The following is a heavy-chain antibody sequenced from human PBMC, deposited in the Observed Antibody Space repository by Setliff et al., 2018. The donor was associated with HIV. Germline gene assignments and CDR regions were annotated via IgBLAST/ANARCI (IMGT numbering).Heavy chain of an antibody. Sequence: ASVKVSCKASGYTFRDYGISWVRQAPRQGLEWVGRISAFNGNINYAQKFQGRVTMTTDTSKGTAYMELRNLRSDDTAVYYCTRTKNGDSSYYLYYFFLDVWGKGTTVTVSS. D-gene: IGHD4-17*01. J-gene: IGHJ6*04. CDR1: GYTFRDYG. V-gene: IGHV1-18*01. CDR2: ISAFNGNI. CDR3: TRTKNGDSSYYLYYFFLDV.